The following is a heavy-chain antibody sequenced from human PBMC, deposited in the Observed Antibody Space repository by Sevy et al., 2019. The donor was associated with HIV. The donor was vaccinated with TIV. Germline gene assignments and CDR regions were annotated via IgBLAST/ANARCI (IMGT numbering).Heavy chain of an antibody. V-gene: IGHV3-30-3*01. CDR2: ISYDGSNK. Sequence: GGSLRLSCAASGFTFSSYAMHWVRQAPGKGLEWVAVISYDGSNKYYADSVKGRFTISRDNSNNTLYLQMNSLRAEDTAVYYCARPIAAEARPYYYYGMDVWGQGTTVTVSS. D-gene: IGHD6-13*01. CDR1: GFTFSSYA. J-gene: IGHJ6*02. CDR3: ARPIAAEARPYYYYGMDV.